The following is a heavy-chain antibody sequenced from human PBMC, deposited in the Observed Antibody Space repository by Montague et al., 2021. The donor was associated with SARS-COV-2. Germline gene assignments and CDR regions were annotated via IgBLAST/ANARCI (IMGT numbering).Heavy chain of an antibody. Sequence: SETLSLTCTVSGGSISSSSYYWGWIRQPPGKGLEWIGSIYYSGSTYNNPSLKSRVTISVDTSKNQFSLKLSSVTAADTAVYYWAREGGWSSRGSCYSDYWGQGTLVTVSS. V-gene: IGHV4-39*07. J-gene: IGHJ4*02. CDR2: IYYSGST. CDR3: AREGGWSSRGSCYSDY. D-gene: IGHD2-2*03. CDR1: GGSISSSSYY.